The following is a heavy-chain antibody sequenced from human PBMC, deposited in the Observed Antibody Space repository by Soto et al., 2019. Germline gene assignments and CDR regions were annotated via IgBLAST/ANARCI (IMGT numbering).Heavy chain of an antibody. CDR3: ARVDSSGCYVIDY. Sequence: QVQLVQSGAEVKKPGASVKVSCKASGYTFTSYGIIWVRQAHGQGLEWMGWISTYNGKINYAQKLQGRVTMPTDTATTTAYMELRSLRSDDPAVYYCARVDSSGCYVIDYWGKGTLVTVSS. V-gene: IGHV1-18*04. CDR1: GYTFTSYG. D-gene: IGHD6-19*01. CDR2: ISTYNGKI. J-gene: IGHJ4*02.